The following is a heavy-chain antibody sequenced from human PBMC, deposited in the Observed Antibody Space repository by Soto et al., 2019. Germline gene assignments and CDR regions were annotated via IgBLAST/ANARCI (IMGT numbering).Heavy chain of an antibody. J-gene: IGHJ6*02. CDR3: AREPRITIFGVVTPYGMDV. V-gene: IGHV1-69*13. Sequence: ASVKVSCKASGGTFSSYAISWVRQAPGQGLEWMGGIIPIFGTANYAQKFQGRVTITADESTSTAYMELSSLRSEDTAVYYCAREPRITIFGVVTPYGMDVWGQGTTVTVSS. D-gene: IGHD3-3*01. CDR1: GGTFSSYA. CDR2: IIPIFGTA.